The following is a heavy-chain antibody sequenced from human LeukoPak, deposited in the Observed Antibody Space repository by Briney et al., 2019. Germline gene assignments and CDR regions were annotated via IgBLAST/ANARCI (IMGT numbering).Heavy chain of an antibody. V-gene: IGHV1-46*01. Sequence: GASVKASCKASGYTFTSYYMHWVRQAPGQGLEWMGIINPSGGSTSYAQKFQGRVTMTRDTSTSTVYMELSSLRSEDTAVYYCARGAGVLWFGELSNWFDPWGQGTLVTVSS. CDR3: ARGAGVLWFGELSNWFDP. CDR2: INPSGGST. D-gene: IGHD3-10*01. J-gene: IGHJ5*02. CDR1: GYTFTSYY.